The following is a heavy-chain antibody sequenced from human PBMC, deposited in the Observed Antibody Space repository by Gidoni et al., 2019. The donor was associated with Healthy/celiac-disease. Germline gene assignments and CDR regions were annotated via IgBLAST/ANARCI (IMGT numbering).Heavy chain of an antibody. CDR2: ISGSGGST. V-gene: IGHV3-23*01. D-gene: IGHD2-15*01. J-gene: IGHJ4*02. CDR3: AKDPGVVAATFEVEYFDY. Sequence: EVQLLESGGGLVQPGGSLRLSCAASGFTFSSYALSWVRQAPGKGLEWVSAISGSGGSTYYADSVKGRFTISRDNSKNTLYLQMNSLRAEDTAVYYCAKDPGVVAATFEVEYFDYWGQGTLVTVSS. CDR1: GFTFSSYA.